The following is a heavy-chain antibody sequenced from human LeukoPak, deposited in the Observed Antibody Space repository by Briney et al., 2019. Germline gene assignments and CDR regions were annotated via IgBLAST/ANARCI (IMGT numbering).Heavy chain of an antibody. CDR1: GYTFTGYY. CDR3: ARDLTGDKDYYYYYYMDV. Sequence: GASVKVSCKASGYTFTGYYMHWVRQAPGQGLEWMGWINPNSGGTNYAQKFQGRVTMTRDTSISTAYMELSRLRSDDTAVYYCARDLTGDKDYYYYYYMDVWGKGTTVTASS. V-gene: IGHV1-2*02. CDR2: INPNSGGT. J-gene: IGHJ6*03. D-gene: IGHD7-27*01.